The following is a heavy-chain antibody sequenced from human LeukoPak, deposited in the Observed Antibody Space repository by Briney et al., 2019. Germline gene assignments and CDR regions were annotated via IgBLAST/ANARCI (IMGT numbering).Heavy chain of an antibody. CDR2: INPRGGGT. V-gene: IGHV1-46*01. D-gene: IGHD5-12*01. Sequence: ASVKVSCKASGYTFTSYYIHWVRQAPGQGLEWMGIINPRGGGTRYAQKFQSRVTMTSDTPTTTVYMELSSLRSEDTAVYYCARALGYRGYDYGWYYDYWGQGTLVTVSS. CDR1: GYTFTSYY. CDR3: ARALGYRGYDYGWYYDY. J-gene: IGHJ4*02.